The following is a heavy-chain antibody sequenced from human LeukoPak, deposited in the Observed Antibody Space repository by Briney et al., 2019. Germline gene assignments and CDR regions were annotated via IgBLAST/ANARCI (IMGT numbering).Heavy chain of an antibody. CDR2: INHSGST. CDR3: AREGRSSSWYVGYWFDP. J-gene: IGHJ5*02. CDR1: GGSFSGYY. Sequence: SETLSLTCAVYGGSFSGYYWSWIRQPPGKGLEWIGEINHSGSTNYNPSLKSRVTISVDTSKNQFSLQLNSVTPEDTAVYYCAREGRSSSWYVGYWFDPWGQGTLVTVSS. V-gene: IGHV4-34*01. D-gene: IGHD6-13*01.